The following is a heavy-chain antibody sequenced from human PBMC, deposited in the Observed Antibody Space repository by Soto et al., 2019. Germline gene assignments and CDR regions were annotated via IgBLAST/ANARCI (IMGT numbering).Heavy chain of an antibody. CDR1: GFTFGTYA. CDR2: ITDVGDPT. V-gene: IGHV3-23*01. J-gene: IGHJ6*02. Sequence: GGSLRLSCAASGFTFGTYAMNWVRQAPGKGLEWVSTITDVGDPTYYADSVKGRFTISRDNSKNTLFLQMNSLRAEDTARYYCAKDRDIAYHLEGGFYYSGMDVRGQGTTVTVYS. CDR3: AKDRDIAYHLEGGFYYSGMDV. D-gene: IGHD5-12*01.